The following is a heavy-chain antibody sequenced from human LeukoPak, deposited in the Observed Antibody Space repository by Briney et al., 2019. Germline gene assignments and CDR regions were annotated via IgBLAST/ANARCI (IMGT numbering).Heavy chain of an antibody. CDR1: GYSFTNYW. CDR3: ARHDPDFGDN. D-gene: IGHD4-17*01. CDR2: IYPGDSDT. Sequence: GESLKISCKGSGYSFTNYWIAWVRQMPGKGLEWTGIIYPGDSDTRYSPSFQGQVTISADKSISTAYLQWSSLKASDTAMYYCARHDPDFGDNWGPGTLVTVSS. V-gene: IGHV5-51*01. J-gene: IGHJ4*02.